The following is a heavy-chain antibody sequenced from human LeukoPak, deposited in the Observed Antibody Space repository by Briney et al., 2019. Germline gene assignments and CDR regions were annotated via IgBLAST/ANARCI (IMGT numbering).Heavy chain of an antibody. CDR3: ARVRYSGNYYYFDY. J-gene: IGHJ4*02. Sequence: SETLSLTCSVSGYSISSDYYWGWIRQPPEKGLEWLGSIHHSGSTYYNPSLKSRATISVDTSNNQFSLKLSSVTAADTALYYCARVRYSGNYYYFDYWGQGTLVTVSS. CDR1: GYSISSDYY. CDR2: IHHSGST. D-gene: IGHD1-26*01. V-gene: IGHV4-38-2*02.